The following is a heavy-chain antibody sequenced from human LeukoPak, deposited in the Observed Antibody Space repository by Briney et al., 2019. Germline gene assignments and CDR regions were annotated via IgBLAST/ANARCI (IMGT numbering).Heavy chain of an antibody. CDR3: ATYQTGDYYDSSGPVGT. CDR2: INPNSGGT. Sequence: ASVKVSCKASGYTFTGYYMHWVRQAPGQGLEWMGWINPNSGGTNYAQKFQGRVTMTRDTSISTAYMELSRLRSDDTAVYYCATYQTGDYYDSSGPVGTWGQGTLVTVSS. V-gene: IGHV1-2*02. CDR1: GYTFTGYY. D-gene: IGHD3-22*01. J-gene: IGHJ4*02.